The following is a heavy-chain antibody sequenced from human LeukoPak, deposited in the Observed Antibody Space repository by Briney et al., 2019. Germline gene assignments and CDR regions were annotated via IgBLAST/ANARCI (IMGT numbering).Heavy chain of an antibody. Sequence: KPSETLSLTCTVSGGSISSSSYYWGWIRQPPGKGLEWIGSIYYSGSTYYNPSLKSRVTISVDTSKNQFSLKLSSVTAADTAVYYCAREGMVGVTYHSGSDYWGQGTLVTVSS. CDR1: GGSISSSSYY. D-gene: IGHD1-26*01. J-gene: IGHJ4*02. CDR3: AREGMVGVTYHSGSDY. CDR2: IYYSGST. V-gene: IGHV4-39*02.